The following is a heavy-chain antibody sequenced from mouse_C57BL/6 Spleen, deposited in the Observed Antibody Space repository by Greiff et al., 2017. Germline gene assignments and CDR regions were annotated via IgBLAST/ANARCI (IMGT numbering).Heavy chain of an antibody. D-gene: IGHD1-1*01. CDR2: ISSGSSSI. CDR1: GFTFSDYG. V-gene: IGHV5-17*01. J-gene: IGHJ4*01. CDR3: ARHGPYAMDY. Sequence: DVMLVESGGGLVKPGGSLKLSCAASGFTFSDYGMHWVRQAPEKGLEWVAYISSGSSSIYYADTVKGRFTISRDNAKNTLFLQMTSLRSENTAMYNCARHGPYAMDYWGQGTSGTVSS.